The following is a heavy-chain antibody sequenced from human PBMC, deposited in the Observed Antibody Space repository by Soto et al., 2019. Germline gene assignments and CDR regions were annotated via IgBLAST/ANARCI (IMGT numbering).Heavy chain of an antibody. V-gene: IGHV4-34*01. CDR1: RGAFSGYY. CDR2: INHSGGT. D-gene: IGHD2-15*01. CDR3: ARELGYCSGGSCPRGKYFQH. Sequence: SVTLSLTCSLDRGAFSGYYWSWILHPPRKGLEWIGEINHSGGTNYNPSLNSRVTISVDTSKNQFSLKLCSVTAADTAVYYLARELGYCSGGSCPRGKYFQHW. J-gene: IGHJ1*01.